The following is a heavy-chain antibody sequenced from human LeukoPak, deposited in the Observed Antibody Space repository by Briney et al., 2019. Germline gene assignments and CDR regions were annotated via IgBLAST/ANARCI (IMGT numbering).Heavy chain of an antibody. D-gene: IGHD3-16*02. CDR2: ISAYNGNT. V-gene: IGHV1-18*01. J-gene: IGHJ4*02. CDR1: GYTFTSYG. CDR3: ARDRRLGELSLPKHFDY. Sequence: GASVKVSCKASGYTFTSYGISWVRQAPGQGLEWMGWISAYNGNTNYAQKLQGRVTMTTDTSTSTAYMELRSLRSDDTAVYYCARDRRLGELSLPKHFDYWGQGTLVTVSS.